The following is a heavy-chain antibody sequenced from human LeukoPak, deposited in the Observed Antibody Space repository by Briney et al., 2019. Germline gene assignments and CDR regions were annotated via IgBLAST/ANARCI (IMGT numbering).Heavy chain of an antibody. V-gene: IGHV3-48*01. J-gene: IGHJ4*02. CDR3: ARERGQIDY. CDR1: GFTFSSYS. D-gene: IGHD3-16*01. CDR2: ISSSIRTI. Sequence: GGSLRLSCAASGFTFSSYSMNWVRKAPGKGLEWVSYISSSIRTIYYADSVKGRFTISRDNAKNSLYLQMNSLRAEDTAVYYCARERGQIDYWGQGTLVTVSS.